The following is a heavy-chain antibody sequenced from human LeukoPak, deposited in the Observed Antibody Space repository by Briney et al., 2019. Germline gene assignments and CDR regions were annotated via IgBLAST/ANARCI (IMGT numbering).Heavy chain of an antibody. J-gene: IGHJ4*02. CDR1: GFTFSNYG. D-gene: IGHD1-26*01. V-gene: IGHV3-30*02. CDR2: IRYDGSNK. CDR3: ASGGSYFDY. Sequence: GGSLRLSCTASGFTFSNYGMHWVRQAPAKGLEWVTFIRYDGSNKDYADSVKGRFTISRDNSNNTLYLQMNSLRAEDTAVYYCASGGSYFDYWGQGTLVTVSS.